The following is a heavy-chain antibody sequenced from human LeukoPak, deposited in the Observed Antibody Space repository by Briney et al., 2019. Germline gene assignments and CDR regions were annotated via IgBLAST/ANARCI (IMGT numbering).Heavy chain of an antibody. V-gene: IGHV3-23*01. D-gene: IGHD3-3*01. J-gene: IGHJ3*02. CDR3: ARRFLEWLLKSDDAFDI. CDR1: GFTFSSYA. Sequence: PGGSLRLSCAASGFTFSSYAMSWVRQAPGKGLEWVSTISGSGSSTYYADSVKGRFTTSRDNSKNTLYLQMNSLRAEDTAVYYCARRFLEWLLKSDDAFDIWGQGTMVTVSS. CDR2: ISGSGSST.